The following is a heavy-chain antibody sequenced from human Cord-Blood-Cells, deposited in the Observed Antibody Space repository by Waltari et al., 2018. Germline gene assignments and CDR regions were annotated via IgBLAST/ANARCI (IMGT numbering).Heavy chain of an antibody. J-gene: IGHJ6*03. D-gene: IGHD1-7*01. CDR1: GGTFSSYA. V-gene: IGHV1-69*01. CDR2: IIPIFGTA. CDR3: ARAGGTTYYYYMDV. Sequence: QVQLVQSGAAVKKPGSSVQVSCKASGGTFSSYAISWVRHAPGQGLEWMGGIIPIFGTANYAQKFQGRVTITADESTSTAYMELSSLRSEDTAVYYCARAGGTTYYYYMDVWGKGTTVTVSS.